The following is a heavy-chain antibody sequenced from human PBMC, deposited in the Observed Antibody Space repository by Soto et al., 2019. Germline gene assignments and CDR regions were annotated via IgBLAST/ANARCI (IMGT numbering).Heavy chain of an antibody. CDR1: GGSTNSRSDY. J-gene: IGHJ4*02. D-gene: IGHD3-16*01. V-gene: IGHV4-39*01. CDR3: ARQPRGPGYGERGLYFDH. CDR2: VYYSGST. Sequence: TLSLTCTVSGGSTNSRSDYWGWIRQPPGKGLEWIGSVYYSGSTHDNPSLQSRVTISVDTSRNQFSLNLISVTAADTAVYFCARQPRGPGYGERGLYFDHWGQGTLVTVSS.